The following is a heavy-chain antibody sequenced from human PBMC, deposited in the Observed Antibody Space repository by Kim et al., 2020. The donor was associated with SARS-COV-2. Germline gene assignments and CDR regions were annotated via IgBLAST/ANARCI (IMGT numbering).Heavy chain of an antibody. D-gene: IGHD3-3*01. CDR2: ISGDGGST. Sequence: GGSLRLSCAASGFTFDDYAMHWVRQAPGKGLEWVSLISGDGGSTYYADSVKGRFTISRDNSKNSLYLQMNSLRTEDTALYYCAKDFPSRKSEYYDFWSGYRWGMDVWGQGTTVTVSS. V-gene: IGHV3-43*02. CDR3: AKDFPSRKSEYYDFWSGYRWGMDV. J-gene: IGHJ6*02. CDR1: GFTFDDYA.